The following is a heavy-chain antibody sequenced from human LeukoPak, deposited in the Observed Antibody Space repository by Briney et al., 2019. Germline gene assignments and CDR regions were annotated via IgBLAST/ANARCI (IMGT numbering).Heavy chain of an antibody. CDR2: ISGSGGSA. D-gene: IGHD3-10*01. V-gene: IGHV3-23*01. CDR1: GFTFSSYA. Sequence: GGSLRLSCAASGFTFSSYAMSWVRQAPGKGLEWVSGISGSGGSANYADSVKGRFTISRDNSKNTLYLQMNSLRAEDTAVYYCAKDTFYFGSGSYPPHWGQGTLVTVSS. CDR3: AKDTFYFGSGSYPPH. J-gene: IGHJ4*02.